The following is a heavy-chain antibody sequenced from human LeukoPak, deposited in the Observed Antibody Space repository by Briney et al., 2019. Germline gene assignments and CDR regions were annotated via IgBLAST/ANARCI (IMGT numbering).Heavy chain of an antibody. CDR3: ARHPGIAVAGDAFDF. V-gene: IGHV4-39*01. Sequence: PSETLSLTCSVSGDSITSSSHYWGWLRQPPGKGLEWIGSFSYSGSTYDNPSLKSRVTISVDRSKNQFSLRLSSVTAADTAVYYCARHPGIAVAGDAFDFWGPGKVVTVSS. CDR2: FSYSGST. D-gene: IGHD6-19*01. CDR1: GDSITSSSHY. J-gene: IGHJ3*01.